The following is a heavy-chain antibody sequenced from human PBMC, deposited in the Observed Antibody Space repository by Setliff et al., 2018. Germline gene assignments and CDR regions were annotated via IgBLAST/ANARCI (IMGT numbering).Heavy chain of an antibody. Sequence: SETLSLTCTVYGASFSDYYWGWVRQTPGKGLEWIAEINPSGTTNYIPSLKSRLTISVDTSKRQFSLKLISVTAADTAVYYCRFWSYVYKNDYWAQGTLVTVSS. CDR3: RFWSYVYKNDY. D-gene: IGHD3-16*01. CDR2: INPSGTT. V-gene: IGHV4-34*01. CDR1: GASFSDYY. J-gene: IGHJ4*02.